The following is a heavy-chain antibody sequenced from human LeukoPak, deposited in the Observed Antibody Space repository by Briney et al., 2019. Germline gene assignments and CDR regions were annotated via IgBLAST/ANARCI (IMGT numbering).Heavy chain of an antibody. CDR1: GYSFTSYW. J-gene: IGHJ4*02. CDR3: ARLDYYDSSGPTFFDY. CDR2: IYPGDSDT. D-gene: IGHD3-22*01. Sequence: GESLKISCKGSGYSFTSYWIGWVRQMPGKGLEWMGIIYPGDSDTRYSPSFQGQVTISADKSISTAYLLWNSLKASDTAIYYCARLDYYDSSGPTFFDYWGQGTLVTVSS. V-gene: IGHV5-51*01.